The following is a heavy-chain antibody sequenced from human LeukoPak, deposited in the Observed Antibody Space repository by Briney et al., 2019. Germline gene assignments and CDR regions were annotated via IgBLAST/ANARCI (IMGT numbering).Heavy chain of an antibody. Sequence: GASVKVSCKASGYTFTGYYMHWVRPAPGQGLAWMGWINPNSGGTNYAQKFQGRVTMTRDTSISTAYMELSRLRSDDTAVYYCARYLHIVLMVYAMGSDAFDIWGQGTMVTVSS. J-gene: IGHJ3*02. CDR1: GYTFTGYY. CDR2: INPNSGGT. CDR3: ARYLHIVLMVYAMGSDAFDI. V-gene: IGHV1-2*02. D-gene: IGHD2-8*01.